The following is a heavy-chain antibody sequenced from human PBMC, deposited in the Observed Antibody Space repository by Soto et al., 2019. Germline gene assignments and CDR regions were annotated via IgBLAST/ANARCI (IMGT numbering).Heavy chain of an antibody. CDR1: GGSISSGDYY. J-gene: IGHJ4*02. D-gene: IGHD6-19*01. V-gene: IGHV4-30-4*01. CDR2: IYYSGST. Sequence: LSLTCTVSGGSISSGDYYWSWIRQPPGKGLEWIGYIYYSGSTYYNPSLKSRVTISVDTSKNQFSLKLSSVTAADTAVYYCARDGPYSSGPSGLDYWGQGTLVTVSS. CDR3: ARDGPYSSGPSGLDY.